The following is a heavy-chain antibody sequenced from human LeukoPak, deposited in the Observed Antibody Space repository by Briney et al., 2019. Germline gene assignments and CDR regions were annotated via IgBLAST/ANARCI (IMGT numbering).Heavy chain of an antibody. J-gene: IGHJ4*02. Sequence: ASVKVSCKASGGTFSSYAISWVRQAPGQGLEWMGGIIPIFGTANYAQKFQGRVTITADESTSTAYMELSSLRSEDTAVYYCARDVGDGYNPYYFDYWGQGTLVTVSS. CDR2: IIPIFGTA. V-gene: IGHV1-69*13. D-gene: IGHD5-24*01. CDR1: GGTFSSYA. CDR3: ARDVGDGYNPYYFDY.